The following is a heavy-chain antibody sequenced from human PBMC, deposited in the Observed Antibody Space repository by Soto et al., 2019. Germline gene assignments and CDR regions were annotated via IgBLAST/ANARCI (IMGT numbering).Heavy chain of an antibody. V-gene: IGHV1-18*01. CDR3: ARGGVGAHSSWFDP. CDR2: VTAYNGNT. J-gene: IGHJ5*02. D-gene: IGHD1-26*01. Sequence: QVQLVQSGGEVKKPGASVKVSCKASGYIFTSYGISWVRQAPGQGLEWMGWVTAYNGNTNYAQKLQGRVTMTTDTSSSTAYVELRTLRSDDTAVYYCARGGVGAHSSWFDPWGQGTLVTVSS. CDR1: GYIFTSYG.